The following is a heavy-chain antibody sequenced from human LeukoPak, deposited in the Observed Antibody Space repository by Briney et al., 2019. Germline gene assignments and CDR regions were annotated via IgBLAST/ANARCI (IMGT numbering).Heavy chain of an antibody. D-gene: IGHD2/OR15-2a*01. CDR3: ARQISDYYYYYMDV. V-gene: IGHV4-39*01. CDR2: IYDSGNE. Sequence: SETLSLTCTVSGGSISTSAFYWGWIRPPPGKGLEWIGSIYDSGNEFYNPSLKSRVTISADTSKNQFSLKLNSVTAADTAMYYCARQISDYYYYYMDVWGEGITVTVSS. J-gene: IGHJ6*03. CDR1: GGSISTSAFY.